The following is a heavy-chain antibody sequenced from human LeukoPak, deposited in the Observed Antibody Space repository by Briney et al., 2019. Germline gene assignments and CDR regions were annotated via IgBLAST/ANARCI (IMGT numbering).Heavy chain of an antibody. J-gene: IGHJ4*02. CDR2: INPNSGGT. V-gene: IGHV1-2*04. D-gene: IGHD5-18*01. CDR1: GYTFTSYG. CDR3: ARDGGYSYGCPLDY. Sequence: ASVKVSCKASGYTFTSYGISWVRQAPGQGLEWMGWINPNSGGTNYAQKFQGWVTMTRDTSISTAYMELSRLRSDDTAVYYCARDGGYSYGCPLDYWGQGTLVTVSS.